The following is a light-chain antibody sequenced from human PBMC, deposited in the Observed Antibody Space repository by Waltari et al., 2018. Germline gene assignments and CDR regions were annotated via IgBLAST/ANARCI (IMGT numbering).Light chain of an antibody. CDR2: DAS. J-gene: IGKJ1*01. CDR3: LRYGGGSFRT. V-gene: IGKV3-20*01. CDR1: QSVNRNF. Sequence: EIVLTQSPGTLSLSPGERATLSCRASQSVNRNFSAWYQQKPGQAPRLLIYDASSRATAIPDRFSGSGSGTDFTLTISRLDPEDFAVYYCLRYGGGSFRTFGQGTKVEIK.